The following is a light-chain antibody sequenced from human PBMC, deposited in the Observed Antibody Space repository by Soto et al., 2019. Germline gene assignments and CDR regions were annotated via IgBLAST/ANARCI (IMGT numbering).Light chain of an antibody. CDR3: QQYGRSPYT. CDR1: ESVSSSY. CDR2: GAS. Sequence: EIVLTQSPGTLSLSPGERGTLSCRASESVSSSYLAWYQQKPGQPPRLLIYGASSRATGIPDRFSGSGSGTDFTLTISRLEPEDFAVYYCQQYGRSPYTFGQGTKLEIK. J-gene: IGKJ2*01. V-gene: IGKV3-20*01.